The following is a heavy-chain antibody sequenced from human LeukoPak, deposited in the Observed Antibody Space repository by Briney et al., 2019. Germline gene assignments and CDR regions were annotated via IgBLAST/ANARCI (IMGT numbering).Heavy chain of an antibody. V-gene: IGHV3-66*01. CDR1: GFTVSSNY. D-gene: IGHD2-21*01. CDR3: ARDSRRRLPSD. Sequence: PGGSLRLSCAASGFTVSSNYMSWVRQAPGKGLEWVSVINSGSSKDYADSVKGRFTISRDNSKNTLYLQMNSLIAEDAAVYYCARDSRRRLPSDWGQGTLVTVSS. CDR2: INSGSSK. J-gene: IGHJ4*02.